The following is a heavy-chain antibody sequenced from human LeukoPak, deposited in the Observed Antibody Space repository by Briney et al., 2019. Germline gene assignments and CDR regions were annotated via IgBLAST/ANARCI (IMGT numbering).Heavy chain of an antibody. D-gene: IGHD1-26*01. CDR2: IRSKANSYAT. V-gene: IGHV3-73*01. Sequence: PGGALRLSCAAPGFTFSGSVLYSGRPAPGERVERVGRIRSKANSYATAYAASVDARVSIYRVDSTHTACLQMTSLKTEDPAVYYCTTSASSDYWGQGTPVTVSS. J-gene: IGHJ4*02. CDR3: TTSASSDY. CDR1: GFTFSGSV.